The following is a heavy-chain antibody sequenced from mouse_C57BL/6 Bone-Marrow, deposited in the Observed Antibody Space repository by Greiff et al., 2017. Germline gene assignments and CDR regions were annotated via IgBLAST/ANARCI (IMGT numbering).Heavy chain of an antibody. V-gene: IGHV14-4*01. CDR3: TTRKQAWFAY. CDR2: IDPENGDT. Sequence: EVQLVESGAELVRPGASVKLSCTASGFNIKDDYMHWVKQRPEQGLEWIGWIDPENGDTEYASKFQGKATITADTSSNTAYLQLSSLTSEDTAVYYCTTRKQAWFAYWGQGTLVTVSA. CDR1: GFNIKDDY. J-gene: IGHJ3*01.